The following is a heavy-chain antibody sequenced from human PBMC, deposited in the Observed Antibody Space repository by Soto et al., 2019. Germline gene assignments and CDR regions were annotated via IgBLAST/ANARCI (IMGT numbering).Heavy chain of an antibody. CDR2: INHSGST. CDR1: GGSFSDYS. J-gene: IGHJ4*02. D-gene: IGHD2-8*02. V-gene: IGHV4-34*01. CDR3: ARDKITGLFDY. Sequence: SETLSLTCAIYGGSFSDYSWTWIRQPPGKGLEWIGEINHSGSTYYNPSLKSRVTISVDTSKNQFSLKLTSVTAADTAVYYCARDKITGLFDYWGQGTLVTVSS.